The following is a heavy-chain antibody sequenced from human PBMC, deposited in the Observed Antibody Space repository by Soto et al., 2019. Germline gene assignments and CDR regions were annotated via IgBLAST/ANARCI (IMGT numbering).Heavy chain of an antibody. V-gene: IGHV3-23*01. D-gene: IGHD2-15*01. CDR2: ISDSGGNT. J-gene: IGHJ4*02. Sequence: EVQMLESGGGLVQPGGSLRLSCAASGFTFSSYGMAWVRQAPGKGLEWVSAISDSGGNTYYAGSVKGRFTISRDNSQNTLFLQLNSRRVEDTAVYYCAKGRWSPDFWGQGTLVSVSS. CDR3: AKGRWSPDF. CDR1: GFTFSSYG.